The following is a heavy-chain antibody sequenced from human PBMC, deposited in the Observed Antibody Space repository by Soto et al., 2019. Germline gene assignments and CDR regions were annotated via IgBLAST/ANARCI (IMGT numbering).Heavy chain of an antibody. V-gene: IGHV3-23*01. CDR1: GITFSDYA. CDR2: INNSGGST. D-gene: IGHD1-1*01. Sequence: VKLLESGGGLVQPGGSLRLSCAASGITFSDYAMSWVRQAPGEGLEWVSTINNSGGSTYYADSVRGRFTISRDNSKKTLYLEMNTLRVDDTAVYYCARRPDAFDLWGQGTMVTVSS. J-gene: IGHJ3*01. CDR3: ARRPDAFDL.